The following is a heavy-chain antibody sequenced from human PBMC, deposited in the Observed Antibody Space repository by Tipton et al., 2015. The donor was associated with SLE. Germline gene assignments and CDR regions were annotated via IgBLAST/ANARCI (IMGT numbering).Heavy chain of an antibody. D-gene: IGHD5-12*01. CDR1: GFTFSSYE. V-gene: IGHV3-48*03. J-gene: IGHJ4*02. CDR2: MSSSGVSV. CDR3: ATGYERCDH. Sequence: SLRLSCAGSGFTFSSYEMNWVRQAPGKGLEWVSHMSSSGVSVYYADSVKGRFTISRGNAKNSLYLQLNSLRAEDTAVYYFATGYERCDHWGQGTLVAVSS.